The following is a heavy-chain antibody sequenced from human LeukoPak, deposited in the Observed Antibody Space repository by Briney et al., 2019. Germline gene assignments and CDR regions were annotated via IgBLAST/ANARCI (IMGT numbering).Heavy chain of an antibody. CDR2: ISGSSKSI. CDR3: AELGITMIGGV. D-gene: IGHD3-10*02. J-gene: IGHJ6*04. V-gene: IGHV3-21*01. CDR1: GFSFSSHD. Sequence: GGSLRLSCATSGFSFSSHDMNWVRQAPGQGLEWVSSISGSSKSIYYADSVKGRFTISRDNAKNSLYLQMNSLRAEDTAVYYCAELGITMIGGVWGKGTTVTISS.